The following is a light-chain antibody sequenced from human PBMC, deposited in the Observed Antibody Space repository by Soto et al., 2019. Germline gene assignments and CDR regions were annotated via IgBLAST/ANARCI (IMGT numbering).Light chain of an antibody. CDR1: QTVRNNY. V-gene: IGKV3-20*01. Sequence: EFVLTQSPGTLSLSPGERATLSCRASQTVRNNYLAWYQQKPGQAPRLLIYDASSRATGIPDRFSGGGSGTDFTLTISRLEPEDFAVYYCQQFSSYPLTFGGGXKXXI. CDR2: DAS. J-gene: IGKJ4*01. CDR3: QQFSSYPLT.